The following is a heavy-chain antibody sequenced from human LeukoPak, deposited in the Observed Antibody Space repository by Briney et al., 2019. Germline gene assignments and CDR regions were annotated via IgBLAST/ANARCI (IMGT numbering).Heavy chain of an antibody. V-gene: IGHV1-18*01. J-gene: IGHJ4*02. D-gene: IGHD3-9*01. CDR2: ISAYNGNT. CDR1: GYTFTSYG. CDR3: ARGSRLSYDILTGYHH. Sequence: ASVKVSCKASGYTFTSYGISWVRQAPGHRLEWMGWISAYNGNTNYAQKLQGRVTMTTDTSTSTAYMELRSLRSDDTAVYYCARGSRLSYDILTGYHHWGQGTLVTVSS.